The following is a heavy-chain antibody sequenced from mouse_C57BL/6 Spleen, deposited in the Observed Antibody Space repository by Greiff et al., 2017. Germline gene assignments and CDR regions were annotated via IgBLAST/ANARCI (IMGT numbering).Heavy chain of an antibody. J-gene: IGHJ4*01. CDR1: GYTFTSYG. D-gene: IGHD2-4*01. CDR3: ARDDYDNYAMDY. CDR2: IYPRSGNT. Sequence: VQRVESGAELARPGASVKLSCKASGYTFTSYGISWVKQRTGQGLEWIGEIYPRSGNTYYNEKFKGKATLTADKSSSTAYMELRSLTSEDSAVYFCARDDYDNYAMDYWGQGTSVTVSS. V-gene: IGHV1-81*01.